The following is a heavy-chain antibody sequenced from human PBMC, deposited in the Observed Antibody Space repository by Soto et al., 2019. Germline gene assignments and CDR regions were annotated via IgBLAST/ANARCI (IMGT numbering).Heavy chain of an antibody. CDR3: AKGLALMADH. J-gene: IGHJ4*02. Sequence: GSLRLSCTDSGFSFNTYVMDWVRQAPGKGLEWVARILYDGSKEYYADPVKGRFTISRDNSKNTLYLQMDRLRVEDTAVYFCAKGLALMADHWGQGTPVTVSS. D-gene: IGHD2-21*01. CDR2: ILYDGSKE. CDR1: GFSFNTYV. V-gene: IGHV3-30*18.